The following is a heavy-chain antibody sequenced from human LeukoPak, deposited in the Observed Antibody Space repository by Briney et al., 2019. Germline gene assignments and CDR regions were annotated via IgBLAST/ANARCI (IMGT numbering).Heavy chain of an antibody. CDR3: ARRGIRDGYNYADY. J-gene: IGHJ4*02. CDR1: GYTFTTYW. D-gene: IGHD5-24*01. Sequence: GESLKISCKSSGYTFTTYWIGWVRQMPGKGLEWMGIIYGDDSDIRYSPSFQGQVTMSADKSSTTTYLQWGSLKASDTAIYYCARRGIRDGYNYADYWGQGTLVTVSS. V-gene: IGHV5-51*01. CDR2: IYGDDSDI.